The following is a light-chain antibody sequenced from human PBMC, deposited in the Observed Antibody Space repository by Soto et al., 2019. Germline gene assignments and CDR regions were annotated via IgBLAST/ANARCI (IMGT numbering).Light chain of an antibody. CDR3: QSHDISLDDSYV. CDR2: DNN. Sequence: QTVVTQPPSVSGAPGQRVTISCTGSSSNIGAGYDVHWYQQLPGAAPKLLIYDNNNRPSGVPDRFSGSKSGTSASLAITGLQAEDEADHYCQSHDISLDDSYVFGTGTKLTVL. V-gene: IGLV1-40*01. CDR1: SSNIGAGYD. J-gene: IGLJ1*01.